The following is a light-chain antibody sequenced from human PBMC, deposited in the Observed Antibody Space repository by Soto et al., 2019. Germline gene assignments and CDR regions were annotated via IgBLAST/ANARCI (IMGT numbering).Light chain of an antibody. J-gene: IGKJ4*01. CDR2: AAS. CDR1: QSISTY. CDR3: QQSYSTPRT. V-gene: IGKV1-39*01. Sequence: DIQMTQSPSSLSASAGDRVTITCRASQSISTYLNWYQQKPGKAPKLLIYAASSLQGGVPSRFSGSGSGTDFTLTISSLQPEDFAIYYCQQSYSTPRTFGGGTKVEIK.